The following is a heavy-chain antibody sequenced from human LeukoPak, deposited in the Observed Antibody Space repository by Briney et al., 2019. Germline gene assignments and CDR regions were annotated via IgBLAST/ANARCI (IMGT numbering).Heavy chain of an antibody. Sequence: QPGRSLRLSGAASGLSYGSYGMHWVRQAPGKGLEWVAVISHEGSYQNYADSVKGRFTISRDNSKNTLYLQMNSLRPEDTAVYYCARSPSSVVVTAPIDYWGQGTLVTVSS. CDR3: ARSPSSVVVTAPIDY. V-gene: IGHV3-30*03. J-gene: IGHJ4*02. CDR1: GLSYGSYG. CDR2: ISHEGSYQ. D-gene: IGHD2-21*02.